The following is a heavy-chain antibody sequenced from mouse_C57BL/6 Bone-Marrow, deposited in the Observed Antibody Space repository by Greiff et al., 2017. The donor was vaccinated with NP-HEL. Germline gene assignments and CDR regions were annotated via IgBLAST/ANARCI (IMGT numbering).Heavy chain of an antibody. CDR2: IWSGGST. J-gene: IGHJ1*03. CDR3: ARRGSSSYWYFDV. Sequence: VKLMESGPGLVQPSQSLSITCTVSGFSLTSYGVHWVRQSPGKGLEWLGVIWSGGSTDYNAAFISRLSISKDNSKSQVFFKMNSLQADDTAIYYCARRGSSSYWYFDVWGTGTTVTVSS. CDR1: GFSLTSYG. V-gene: IGHV2-2*01. D-gene: IGHD1-1*01.